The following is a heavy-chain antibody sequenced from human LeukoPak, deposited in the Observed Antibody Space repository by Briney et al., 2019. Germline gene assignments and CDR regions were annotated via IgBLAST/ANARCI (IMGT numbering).Heavy chain of an antibody. CDR1: GCTFSSYW. Sequence: PGGSLRLSCAASGCTFSSYWMSWVRQAPGKGLEWVANIKQDGSEKYYVDSVKGRFTISRDNAKNSLYLQMNSLRAEDTAVYYCARDIEGAVTHDYYYYGMDVWGQGTTVTVSS. CDR3: ARDIEGAVTHDYYYYGMDV. CDR2: IKQDGSEK. D-gene: IGHD4-17*01. V-gene: IGHV3-7*01. J-gene: IGHJ6*02.